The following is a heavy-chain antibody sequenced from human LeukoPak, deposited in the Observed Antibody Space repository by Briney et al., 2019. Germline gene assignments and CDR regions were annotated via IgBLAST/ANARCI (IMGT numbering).Heavy chain of an antibody. CDR2: INSDGSTT. Sequence: GGSLRLSCAASGFTFSSYWIHWVRQAPGKGLLWFSRINSDGSTTSYADSVKGRFSISIDNANNTLYLQMNSLRAEDTAVYYSARGGSGSANRIDYWGEGTLVTVSS. CDR1: GFTFSSYW. D-gene: IGHD6-19*01. V-gene: IGHV3-74*01. J-gene: IGHJ4*02. CDR3: ARGGSGSANRIDY.